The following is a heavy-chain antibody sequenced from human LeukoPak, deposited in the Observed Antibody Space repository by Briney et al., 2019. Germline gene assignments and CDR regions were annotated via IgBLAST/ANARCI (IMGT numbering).Heavy chain of an antibody. J-gene: IGHJ6*04. CDR3: ARALTGGSGIYYYYYGMDV. V-gene: IGHV4-30-4*01. CDR2: IYYSGST. Sequence: PSQTLSLTCTVSGGSISSGDYYWSWIRQPPGKGLEWIGYIYYSGSTYYNPSLKSRVTISVDTSKNQFSLKLSSVTAADTAVYYCARALTGGSGIYYYYYGMDVWGKGTTVTVSS. D-gene: IGHD3-10*01. CDR1: GGSISSGDYY.